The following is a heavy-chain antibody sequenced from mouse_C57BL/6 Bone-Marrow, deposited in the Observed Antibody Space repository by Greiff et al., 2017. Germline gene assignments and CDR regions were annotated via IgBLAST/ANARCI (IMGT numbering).Heavy chain of an antibody. CDR3: ACNDYYGRERD. D-gene: IGHD1-1*01. J-gene: IGHJ2*01. CDR2: INPGSGGT. CDR1: GYAFTNYL. Sequence: VKLQESGAELVRPGTSVKVSCKASGYAFTNYLIEWVKQRPGQGLEWIGVINPGSGGTNYNEKFKGKATLTADKSSSTAYMQLSSLTSEDSAVYYCACNDYYGRERDWGKGTTLTVSS. V-gene: IGHV1-54*01.